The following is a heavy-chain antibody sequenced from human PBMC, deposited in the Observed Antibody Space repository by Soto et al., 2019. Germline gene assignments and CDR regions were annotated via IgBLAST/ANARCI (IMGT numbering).Heavy chain of an antibody. CDR2: IYYSGST. CDR1: GGSISSGGYY. J-gene: IGHJ4*02. V-gene: IGHV4-31*03. CDR3: AAHRGYSYAYFDY. Sequence: QVQLQESGPRLVKPSQTLSLTCTVSGGSISSGGYYWSWIRQHPGKGLEWIGYIYYSGSTYYNPSLTNRVTISVDTSKNQLSLKLSSVTAADTAIYYCAAHRGYSYAYFDYWGQGTLVTVSS. D-gene: IGHD5-18*01.